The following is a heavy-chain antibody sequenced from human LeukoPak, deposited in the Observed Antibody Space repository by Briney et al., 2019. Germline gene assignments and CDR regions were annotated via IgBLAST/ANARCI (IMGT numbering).Heavy chain of an antibody. Sequence: GGSLRLSCAASGLAFSSYAMSWVHQAPGKGLEWVSGISGSGGSTYYADSVKGRFTVSRDNSNNTLYLQMNSLRAEDTAVYYCAKVPLTWLVRDYYYMDVWGKGTTVTVSS. CDR3: AKVPLTWLVRDYYYMDV. J-gene: IGHJ6*03. D-gene: IGHD2-21*01. CDR1: GLAFSSYA. CDR2: ISGSGGST. V-gene: IGHV3-23*01.